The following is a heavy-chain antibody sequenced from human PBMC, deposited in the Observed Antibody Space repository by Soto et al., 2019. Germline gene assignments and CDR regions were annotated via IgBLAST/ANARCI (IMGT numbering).Heavy chain of an antibody. CDR3: VKEEDPCCEWSYYFDS. CDR1: GFKFSDYT. Sequence: SGGSLRLSCSASGFKFSDYTMHWVRQTPGKGLEFVSAISNNGSDTYYGDSVNGRFYISRDNSRNTLYLPMNSLNSDDSARYHCVKEEDPCCEWSYYFDSWGQGTQVTVSS. V-gene: IGHV3-64D*06. J-gene: IGHJ4*02. D-gene: IGHD3-3*01. CDR2: ISNNGSDT.